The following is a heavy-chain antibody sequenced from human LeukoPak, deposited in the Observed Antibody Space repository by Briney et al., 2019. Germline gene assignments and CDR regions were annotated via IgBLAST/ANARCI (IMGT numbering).Heavy chain of an antibody. CDR3: ARDSTFSSYSY. CDR1: GFTVSSSY. CDR2: IYSDRRT. D-gene: IGHD2-15*01. Sequence: GGSLRLSCSASGFTVSSSYMSWVRQAPGKGLEWVSIIYSDRRTYYADSVKGRFTISRDDSKNTLLLQMDSLRAEDTAIYYCARDSTFSSYSYWGQGALVTVSS. V-gene: IGHV3-53*01. J-gene: IGHJ4*02.